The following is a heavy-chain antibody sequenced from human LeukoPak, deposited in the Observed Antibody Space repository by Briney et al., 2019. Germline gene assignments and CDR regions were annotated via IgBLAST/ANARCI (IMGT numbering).Heavy chain of an antibody. J-gene: IGHJ4*02. D-gene: IGHD5-12*01. CDR1: GFTFSSYE. V-gene: IGHV3-48*01. CDR3: ARSGSGYLRYYFDY. Sequence: GSLRLSCAASGFTFSSYEMNWVRQAPGKGLEWVSYISSSSSTIYYADSVKGRFTISRDNAKNSLYLQMNSLRAEDTAVYYCARSGSGYLRYYFDYWGQGTLVTVSS. CDR2: ISSSSSTI.